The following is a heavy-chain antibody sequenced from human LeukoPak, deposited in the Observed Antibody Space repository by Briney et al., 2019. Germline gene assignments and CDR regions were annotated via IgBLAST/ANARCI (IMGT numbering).Heavy chain of an antibody. Sequence: ASVKVSCKTSGYTFTDYYIHWVRQAPGQGLEWMGWINPNNGETNSAQKFQGRVTMTGDKSISTAYMELRRVTSDDAAVYYCARDRDYSNTERGFDYWGQGTLVTVSS. CDR1: GYTFTDYY. J-gene: IGHJ4*02. CDR2: INPNNGET. D-gene: IGHD4-11*01. V-gene: IGHV1-2*02. CDR3: ARDRDYSNTERGFDY.